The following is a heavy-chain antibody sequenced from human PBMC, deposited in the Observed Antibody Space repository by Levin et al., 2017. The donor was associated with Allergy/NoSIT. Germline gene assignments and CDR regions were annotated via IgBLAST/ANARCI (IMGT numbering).Heavy chain of an antibody. CDR1: GFAFSNNW. Sequence: LSLTCAASGFAFSNNWMHWVRQVPGKGLLWVSRINFDGSNTRYADSVKGRFTFSRDNAKNTLYLQMNSLRAEDTAVYYCAREYSGSFTAFDYWGQGTLVTVSS. J-gene: IGHJ4*02. V-gene: IGHV3-74*01. CDR3: AREYSGSFTAFDY. CDR2: INFDGSNT. D-gene: IGHD1-26*01.